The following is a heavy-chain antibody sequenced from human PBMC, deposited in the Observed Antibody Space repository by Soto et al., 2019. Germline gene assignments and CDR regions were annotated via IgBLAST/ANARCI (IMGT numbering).Heavy chain of an antibody. D-gene: IGHD2-21*01. Sequence: EAQLVESGGGLVHPGGSLRLSCAASGFSFSTYAMSWVRQAPGKGLEWVASIVASAGRPYYADSVKGRFTISRDVPKQTVFLQLNSLRADDTAVYYCTKHWGGPPYYSGMEVWGQGTTVTVSS. CDR3: TKHWGGPPYYSGMEV. V-gene: IGHV3-23*04. CDR1: GFSFSTYA. CDR2: IVASAGRP. J-gene: IGHJ6*02.